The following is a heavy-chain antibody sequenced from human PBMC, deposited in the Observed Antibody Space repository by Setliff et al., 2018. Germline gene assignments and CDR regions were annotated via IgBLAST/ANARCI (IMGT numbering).Heavy chain of an antibody. D-gene: IGHD1-1*01. J-gene: IGHJ4*02. Sequence: PGGSLRLSCAASGFTFSSYAMTWVRQAPGKGLERVSAISGRGDSTFYEDAVKGRFTISRDNAKNTLFLQMNSLRDDDTAIYYCARNNWNYADYWGQGTLVTVSS. CDR1: GFTFSSYA. V-gene: IGHV3-23*01. CDR3: ARNNWNYADY. CDR2: ISGRGDST.